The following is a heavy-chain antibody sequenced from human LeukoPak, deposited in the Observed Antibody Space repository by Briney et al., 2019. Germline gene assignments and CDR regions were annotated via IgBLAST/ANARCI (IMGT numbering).Heavy chain of an antibody. D-gene: IGHD3-10*01. CDR3: VRALMVRGALDAFDI. V-gene: IGHV3-64D*09. J-gene: IGHJ3*02. CDR2: ISSNGGST. CDR1: GFTFSYYA. Sequence: QTGGSLRLSCSASGFTFSYYAMHWVRQTAGKGLEFVSGISSNGGSTYYADSLKGRFTISRDNSNNTLYLQMSSLRAEDTAVYYCVRALMVRGALDAFDIWGQGTMVTISS.